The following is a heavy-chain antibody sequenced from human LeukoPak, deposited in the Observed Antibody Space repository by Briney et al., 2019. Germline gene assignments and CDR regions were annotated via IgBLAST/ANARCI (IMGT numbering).Heavy chain of an antibody. J-gene: IGHJ4*02. CDR3: AKDRIGHDSSGYFFFDY. CDR2: ISGTGGST. CDR1: GFSFSSYA. D-gene: IGHD3-22*01. V-gene: IGHV3-23*01. Sequence: QAGGSLRLSCAASGFSFSSYAMSWVRQAPGKGLEWVSAISGTGGSTYYADSVKGRFTISRDNSKNTLYLQMNSLRAEDTAVYHCAKDRIGHDSSGYFFFDYWGQGTLVTVSS.